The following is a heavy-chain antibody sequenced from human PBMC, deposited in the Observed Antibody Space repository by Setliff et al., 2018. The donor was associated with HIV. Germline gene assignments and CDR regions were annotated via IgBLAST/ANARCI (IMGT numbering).Heavy chain of an antibody. Sequence: SETLSLTCAVSGYSISSGYYWGWIRQPPGKGLEWIGTIYHSGSTYYNPSLKSRVTISVDTSKNQFSLKLSSVTAADTAVYYCARSYCGGGLCFRGLDLWGQGTTVTVSS. CDR1: GYSISSGYY. D-gene: IGHD2-21*01. CDR2: IYHSGST. J-gene: IGHJ6*02. V-gene: IGHV4-38-2*01. CDR3: ARSYCGGGLCFRGLDL.